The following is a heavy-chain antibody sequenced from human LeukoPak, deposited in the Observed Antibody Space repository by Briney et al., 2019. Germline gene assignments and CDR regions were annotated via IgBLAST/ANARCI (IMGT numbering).Heavy chain of an antibody. Sequence: SETLSLTCTVSGGSISSSSYYWGWIRQPPGKGLEWIGSIYYSGSTYYNPSLKSRVTISVDTSKNQFSLKLSSVTAADTAVYYCATNLPASYWYFDLWGRGTLVTVSS. CDR1: GGSISSSSYY. D-gene: IGHD1-14*01. J-gene: IGHJ2*01. V-gene: IGHV4-39*01. CDR3: ATNLPASYWYFDL. CDR2: IYYSGST.